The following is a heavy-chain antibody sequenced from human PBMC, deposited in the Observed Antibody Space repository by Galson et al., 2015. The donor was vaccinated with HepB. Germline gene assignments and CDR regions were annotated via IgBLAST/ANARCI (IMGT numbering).Heavy chain of an antibody. CDR3: ARGAILRGVISWFDP. CDR1: GYTFTSYW. J-gene: IGHJ5*02. D-gene: IGHD3-10*01. V-gene: IGHV5-51*01. Sequence: QSGAEVKKPGESLKISCKGSGYTFTSYWIGWVRQMPGKGLEWMGIIYPGDSVTRYSPSFQGQVTISADKSISTAYLQWSSLKASDTAMYYCARGAILRGVISWFDPWGQGTLVTVSS. CDR2: IYPGDSVT.